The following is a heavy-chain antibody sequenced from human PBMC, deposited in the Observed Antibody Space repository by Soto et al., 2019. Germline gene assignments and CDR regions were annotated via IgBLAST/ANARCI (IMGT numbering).Heavy chain of an antibody. CDR3: ARHTPAISISDH. V-gene: IGHV4-39*01. CDR1: GGSISSSSYY. D-gene: IGHD2-15*01. J-gene: IGHJ4*02. Sequence: QLQLQESGPGLVKPSETLSLTCTVSGGSISSSSYYWGWIRQPPGKGLEWIGSIYYSGSTYYNPSLKSRVTISVDTSKNQSSLKLSSGTAADTAVYYCARHTPAISISDHWGQGTLVTVSS. CDR2: IYYSGST.